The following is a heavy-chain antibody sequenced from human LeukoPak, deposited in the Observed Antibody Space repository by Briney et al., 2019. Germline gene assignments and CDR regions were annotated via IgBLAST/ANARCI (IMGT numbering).Heavy chain of an antibody. CDR1: GFTFSSYW. J-gene: IGHJ4*02. CDR3: AKESQKVVAATSYFDY. V-gene: IGHV3-23*01. D-gene: IGHD2-15*01. Sequence: GGSLRLSCAASGFTFSSYWMTWVRQAPGKGLEWVSAISGSGGSTYYADSVKGRFTISRDNSKNTLYLQMNSLRAEDTAVYYCAKESQKVVAATSYFDYWGQGTLVTVSS. CDR2: ISGSGGST.